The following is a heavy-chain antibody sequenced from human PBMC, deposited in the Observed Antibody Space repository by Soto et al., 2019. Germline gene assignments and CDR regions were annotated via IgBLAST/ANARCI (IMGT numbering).Heavy chain of an antibody. J-gene: IGHJ4*02. V-gene: IGHV4-4*02. CDR1: GDSVSSTYY. D-gene: IGHD6-19*01. CDR3: ARSAGWYAVHS. Sequence: QVQLQESGPGLVKPSGTLSLTCAVSGDSVSSTYYWCWVRQPPGEGLVWIGEVFHTGTTSYNPSLRSRVTISMDRSNNPFSLGLSSVTAAHPAVYYCARSAGWYAVHSWGPGTLVIVSS. CDR2: VFHTGTT.